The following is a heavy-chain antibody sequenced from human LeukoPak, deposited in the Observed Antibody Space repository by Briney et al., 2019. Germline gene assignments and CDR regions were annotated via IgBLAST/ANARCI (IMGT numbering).Heavy chain of an antibody. Sequence: PSETLSHTCTVSGGSISTYYWSWIRQPPGKGLEWIGYLYYSGSTTYSPPLKSRVTMSVDTSKSQFSLKLNSVTAADTAIYYCARVRGTFETDWGQGTLVTVSS. D-gene: IGHD2/OR15-2a*01. J-gene: IGHJ1*01. CDR1: GGSISTYY. CDR3: ARVRGTFETD. CDR2: LYYSGST. V-gene: IGHV4-59*01.